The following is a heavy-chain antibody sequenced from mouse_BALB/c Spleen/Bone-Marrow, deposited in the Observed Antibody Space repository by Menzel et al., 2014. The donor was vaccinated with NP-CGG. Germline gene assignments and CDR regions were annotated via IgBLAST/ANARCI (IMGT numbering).Heavy chain of an antibody. Sequence: EVQLQESGGGLVQPGGSLKLSCTASGFDFSRYWMSWVRQAPGKGLQWIGEINPESSTINYTPSLKDKFIISRGNAKNTLYLQMSKVRSEDTALYHCTRLTYYGLSDYWGQGTTLTVSS. CDR3: TRLTYYGLSDY. CDR2: INPESSTI. J-gene: IGHJ2*01. V-gene: IGHV4-1*02. D-gene: IGHD1-2*01. CDR1: GFDFSRYW.